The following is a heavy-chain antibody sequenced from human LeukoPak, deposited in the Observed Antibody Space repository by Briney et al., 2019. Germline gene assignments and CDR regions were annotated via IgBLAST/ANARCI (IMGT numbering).Heavy chain of an antibody. J-gene: IGHJ4*02. V-gene: IGHV3-30*03. Sequence: GGSLRLSCAASGFTLSNAWMNWVRQAPGKGLEWVAVISYDGSNKYYADSVKGRFTISRDNSKNTLYLQMNSLRAEDTAVYYCASSYDSSGSSFDYWGQGTLVTVSS. CDR2: ISYDGSNK. CDR1: GFTLSNAW. D-gene: IGHD3-22*01. CDR3: ASSYDSSGSSFDY.